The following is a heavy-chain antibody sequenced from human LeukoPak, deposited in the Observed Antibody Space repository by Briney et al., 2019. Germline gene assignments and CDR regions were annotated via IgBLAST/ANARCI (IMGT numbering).Heavy chain of an antibody. Sequence: GESLKISCKGSGYSFTSYWIGWVRQMPGKGLEWMGIIYPGDSDTRYSPSFQGQVTISADKSISPAYLQWSSLKASDTAMYYCARTASHFDILTSSCPLDLDTFGQGTMVTVSS. CDR2: IYPGDSDT. D-gene: IGHD3-9*01. J-gene: IGHJ3*02. CDR3: ARTASHFDILTSSCPLDLDT. CDR1: GYSFTSYW. V-gene: IGHV5-51*01.